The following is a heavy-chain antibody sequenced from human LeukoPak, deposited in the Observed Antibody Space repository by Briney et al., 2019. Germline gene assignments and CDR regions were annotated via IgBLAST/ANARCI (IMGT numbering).Heavy chain of an antibody. J-gene: IGHJ4*02. CDR3: ARDWTNLRVGXTGDY. CDR2: VEQDGSKK. Sequence: GGSLRLSCATSGFTFNNYHMSWVRQAPGKGLEWVAKVEQDGSKKYYVDSVEGRFSISRDNAKNSLYLQMNSLRAEDTAVYYCARDWTNLRVGXTGDYWGQGTLVTVSS. D-gene: IGHD2-8*01. CDR1: GFTFNNYH. V-gene: IGHV3-7*01.